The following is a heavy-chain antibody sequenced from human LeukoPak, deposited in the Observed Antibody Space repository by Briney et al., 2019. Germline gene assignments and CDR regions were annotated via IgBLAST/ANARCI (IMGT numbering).Heavy chain of an antibody. D-gene: IGHD6-19*01. V-gene: IGHV1-18*01. CDR1: GYDFTSVG. CDR3: ARAGSGGGWYFDY. CDR2: ISLYNGNT. Sequence: ASVKVSCKASGYDFTSVGITWGRRAPGQGLEWMGLISLYNGNTRYAQKFQGRVAITTDTSTTTAYMELRGLRFNDTAVYYCARAGSGGGWYFDYWGQGTLVTVSS. J-gene: IGHJ4*02.